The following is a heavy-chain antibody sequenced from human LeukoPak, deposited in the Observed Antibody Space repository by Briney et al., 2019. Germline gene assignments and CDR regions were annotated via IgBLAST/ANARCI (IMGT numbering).Heavy chain of an antibody. D-gene: IGHD3-9*01. CDR1: GFTFSSYW. Sequence: PGGSLRLSCATSGFTFSSYWMHWVRQAPGKGLVWVSRINSDGSSTSYADSVKGRFTISRDNAKNTLYLRMNSLRAEDTAVYYCARTPLRYFDWLNEFDYWGQGTLVTVSS. CDR3: ARTPLRYFDWLNEFDY. V-gene: IGHV3-74*01. J-gene: IGHJ4*02. CDR2: INSDGSST.